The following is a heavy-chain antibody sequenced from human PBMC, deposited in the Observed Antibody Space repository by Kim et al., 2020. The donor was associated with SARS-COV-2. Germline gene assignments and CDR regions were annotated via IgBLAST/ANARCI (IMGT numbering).Heavy chain of an antibody. CDR3: TSGYYDILTGYYHDY. D-gene: IGHD3-9*01. J-gene: IGHJ4*02. Sequence: ATVKGRFTISRDDSKSIAYLQMNSLKTEDTAVYYCTSGYYDILTGYYHDYWGQGTLVTVSS. V-gene: IGHV3-49*02.